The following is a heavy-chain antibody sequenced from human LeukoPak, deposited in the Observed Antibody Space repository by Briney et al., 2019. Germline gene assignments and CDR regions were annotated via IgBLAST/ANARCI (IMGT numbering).Heavy chain of an antibody. V-gene: IGHV3-23*01. CDR2: ISGSGGST. CDR1: RFTFSSYA. D-gene: IGHD6-19*01. Sequence: PGGSLRLSCAASRFTFSSYAMSWVRQAPGQGLEWVSAISGSGGSTYYADSVKGRFTISRDNSKNTLYPQMNSLRAEDTAVYYCANSRQWLATGNFDYWGQGTLVTVSS. CDR3: ANSRQWLATGNFDY. J-gene: IGHJ4*02.